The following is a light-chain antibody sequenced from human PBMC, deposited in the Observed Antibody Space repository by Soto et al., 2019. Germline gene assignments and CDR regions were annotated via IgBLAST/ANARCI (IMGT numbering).Light chain of an antibody. V-gene: IGKV1-12*01. CDR1: QAISSW. J-gene: IGKJ4*01. CDR2: PVS. CDR3: QQANSFPLT. Sequence: DIQMTQSPSSVGDRFTITCRASQAISSWLAWYQQKPGKAPKLLIYPVSSLQSGVPSRFSGSGSGTDFTLTISSLQPEDFATYYCQQANSFPLTFGGGTKVEIK.